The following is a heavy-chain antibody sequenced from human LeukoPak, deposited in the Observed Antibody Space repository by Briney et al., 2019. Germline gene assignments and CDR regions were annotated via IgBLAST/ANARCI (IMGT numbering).Heavy chain of an antibody. Sequence: SETLSLTCTVSSGSINSYYWGWVRQPAGRGLEWIGRIYTTGNTNYNPSLKSRLTMSVDTSKRQFSLNLRSVTAADTAIYYCARQGYTASHYFVDYWSQGTLVTVSS. CDR3: ARQGYTASHYFVDY. CDR2: IYTTGNT. CDR1: SGSINSYY. V-gene: IGHV4-4*07. J-gene: IGHJ4*02. D-gene: IGHD3-16*02.